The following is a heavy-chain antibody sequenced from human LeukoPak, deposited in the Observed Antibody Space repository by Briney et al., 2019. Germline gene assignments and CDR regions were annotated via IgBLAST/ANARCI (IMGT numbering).Heavy chain of an antibody. CDR1: GFTFDDYA. J-gene: IGHJ4*02. CDR2: ISWNSDNI. V-gene: IGHV3-9*01. D-gene: IGHD2-15*01. CDR3: AKAYCIGGSCYHWDY. Sequence: GGSLRLSCAASGFTFDDYAMHWVRQAPGKGLEWVSGISWNSDNIGYADSVKGRFTVSRDNAKNSLYLQMNGLRAEDTALYYCAKAYCIGGSCYHWDYWGQGTLVTVSS.